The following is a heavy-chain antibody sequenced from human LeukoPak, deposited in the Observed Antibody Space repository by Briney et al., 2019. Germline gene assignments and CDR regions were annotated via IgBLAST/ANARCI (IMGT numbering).Heavy chain of an antibody. CDR1: GLLLSSYE. CDR2: ISPSGGSI. J-gene: IGHJ4*02. CDR3: ARGGIRFLEL. V-gene: IGHV3-48*03. Sequence: PRGSLRLSCAASGLLLSSYEMNWVRQAPGKGLEWVSYISPSGGSIYYADSVEGRFTISRDNAKNSLYLQMNSLRAEDTAVYYCARGGIRFLELWGQGTLVTVSS. D-gene: IGHD3-3*01.